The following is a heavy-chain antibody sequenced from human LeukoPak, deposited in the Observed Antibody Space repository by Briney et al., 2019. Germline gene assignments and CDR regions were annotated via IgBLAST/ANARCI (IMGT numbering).Heavy chain of an antibody. J-gene: IGHJ6*02. Sequence: SETLSLTCTVSGGSIRSGDYSWNWIRQHPGKGLEWIGYIYYSGSTYYNPSLTSRVTMSVDTSKNQFSLKLSSMTAADTAIYYCARDHTETSSLNFRNYYYGMDIWGQGTTVIVSS. V-gene: IGHV4-31*03. CDR3: ARDHTETSSLNFRNYYYGMDI. CDR1: GGSIRSGDYS. CDR2: IYYSGST. D-gene: IGHD4-11*01.